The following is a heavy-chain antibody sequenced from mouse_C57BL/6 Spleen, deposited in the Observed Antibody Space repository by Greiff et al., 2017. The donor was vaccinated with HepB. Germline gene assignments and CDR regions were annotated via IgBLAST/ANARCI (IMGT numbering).Heavy chain of an antibody. CDR3: ARSDDGYYPYFDV. V-gene: IGHV1-64*01. J-gene: IGHJ1*03. Sequence: QVQLQQPGAELVKPGASVKLSCKASGYTFTSYWMHWVKQRPGQGLEWIGMIHPNSGSTNYNEKFKSKATLTVDKSSSTAYMQRSSLTSEDSAVYYCARSDDGYYPYFDVWGTGTTVTVSS. CDR2: IHPNSGST. D-gene: IGHD2-3*01. CDR1: GYTFTSYW.